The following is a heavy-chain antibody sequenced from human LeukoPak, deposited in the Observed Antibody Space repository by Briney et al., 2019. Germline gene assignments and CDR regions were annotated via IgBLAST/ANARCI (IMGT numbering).Heavy chain of an antibody. V-gene: IGHV4-30-4*01. Sequence: SQTLSLTCTVSGGSISSGDYYWSWIRQPPGTGLEWIACMCYSGSTYYNPALKSRTTMSADTSKNHNSPKLSSVTAADTAVYYCARPYYYDSRIDPWGQGILVTVSS. J-gene: IGHJ5*02. D-gene: IGHD3-22*01. CDR1: GGSISSGDYY. CDR3: ARPYYYDSRIDP. CDR2: MCYSGST.